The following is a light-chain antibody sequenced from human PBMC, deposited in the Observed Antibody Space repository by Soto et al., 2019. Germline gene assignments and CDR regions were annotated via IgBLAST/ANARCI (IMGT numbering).Light chain of an antibody. Sequence: DIQMTQSPSSLSASVGDRVTITCQASQDISNNLNWYQQKPGKAPKLLIFDASTLETGVPSRFSGSGSGTDFTFTISSLQPEDIAAYYCQHFDNLPPFTFGQGTRLEIK. V-gene: IGKV1-33*01. J-gene: IGKJ5*01. CDR3: QHFDNLPPFT. CDR1: QDISNN. CDR2: DAS.